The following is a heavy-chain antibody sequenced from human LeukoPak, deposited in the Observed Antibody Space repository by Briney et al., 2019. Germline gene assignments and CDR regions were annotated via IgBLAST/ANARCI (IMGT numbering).Heavy chain of an antibody. J-gene: IGHJ4*02. D-gene: IGHD5-12*01. V-gene: IGHV3-15*01. CDR1: GFTFSSYG. Sequence: PGGSLRLSCAASGFTFSSYGMHWVRQAPGKGLEWVGRIKSKTDGGTPDYAAPVKGRFTISRDDSKNMLYLQMNSLKTEDTAVYYCTRSGYPFDYWGQGTLVTVSS. CDR2: IKSKTDGGTP. CDR3: TRSGYPFDY.